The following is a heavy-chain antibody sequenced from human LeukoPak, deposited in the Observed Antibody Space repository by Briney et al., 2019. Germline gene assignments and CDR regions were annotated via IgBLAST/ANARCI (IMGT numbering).Heavy chain of an antibody. Sequence: PGGSLRLSCAASGFTFSSYAMHWVRQAPGKGLEWVAVISYDGSNKYYADSVKGRFTTSRDNSKNTLYLQMNSLRAEDTAVYYCARGAAPVLPLYYFDYWGQGTLVTVSS. CDR2: ISYDGSNK. J-gene: IGHJ4*02. D-gene: IGHD2/OR15-2a*01. V-gene: IGHV3-30-3*01. CDR3: ARGAAPVLPLYYFDY. CDR1: GFTFSSYA.